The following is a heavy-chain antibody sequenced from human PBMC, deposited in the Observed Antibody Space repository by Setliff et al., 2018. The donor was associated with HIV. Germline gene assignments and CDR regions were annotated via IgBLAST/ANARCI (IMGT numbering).Heavy chain of an antibody. CDR1: GFTFSSYW. CDR3: ARVDGYDTDY. J-gene: IGHJ4*02. CDR2: IKQDGSEK. D-gene: IGHD5-12*01. Sequence: GGSLRLSCAASGFTFSSYWMSWVRQAPGKGLEWVANIKQDGSEKYYADSVKGRFTISRDNSKNTLYLQMNSLRAEDTAVYYCARVDGYDTDYWGQGTLVTVSS. V-gene: IGHV3-7*01.